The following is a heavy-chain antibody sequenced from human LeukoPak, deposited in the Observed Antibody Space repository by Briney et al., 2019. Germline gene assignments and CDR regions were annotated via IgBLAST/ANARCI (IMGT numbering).Heavy chain of an antibody. CDR2: TYYSGSP. CDR1: GGSFSGYY. CDR3: ARDHIAAADYFDY. Sequence: PSETLSLTCAVYGGSFSGYYWSWIRQPPGKGLEWIGSTYYSGSPYYNPSLKSRATISFDTSKNQFSLKLSSVTAADTAIYYCARDHIAAADYFDYWGQGTLVTVSS. V-gene: IGHV4-34*11. J-gene: IGHJ4*02. D-gene: IGHD6-13*01.